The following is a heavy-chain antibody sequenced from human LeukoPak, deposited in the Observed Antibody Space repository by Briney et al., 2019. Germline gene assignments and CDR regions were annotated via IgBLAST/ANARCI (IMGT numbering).Heavy chain of an antibody. D-gene: IGHD3-9*01. J-gene: IGHJ5*01. CDR1: GFTFSNFA. V-gene: IGHV3-23*01. CDR2: INESGEGT. CDR3: VRDWDHFDFDS. Sequence: GGSLRLSCAASGFTFSNFAMNWVRQAPGGGLDWVSSINESGEGTFYADSVKGRFTISRDNAKNTLYLQMKSLRAEDTAVYYCVRDWDHFDFDSWGLGTLVTVSS.